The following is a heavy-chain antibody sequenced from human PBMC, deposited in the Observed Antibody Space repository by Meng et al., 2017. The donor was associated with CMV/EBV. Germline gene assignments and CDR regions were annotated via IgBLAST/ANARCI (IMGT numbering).Heavy chain of an antibody. CDR3: AHSRSDYYDSSGYYYFGY. D-gene: IGHD3-22*01. CDR1: GFSLSTSGVG. V-gene: IGHV2-5*01. Sequence: SGPTLVKPTQTLTLTCTFSGFSLSTSGVGVGWIRQPPGKALEWLALIYWNDDKRYSPSLKSRLTITKDTSKNQVVLTMTNMDPVDTATYYCAHSRSDYYDSSGYYYFGYWGQGTRVTVSS. J-gene: IGHJ4*02. CDR2: IYWNDDK.